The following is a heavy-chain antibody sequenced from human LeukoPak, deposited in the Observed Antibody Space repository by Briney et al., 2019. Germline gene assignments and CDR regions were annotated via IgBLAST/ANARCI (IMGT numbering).Heavy chain of an antibody. V-gene: IGHV3-30-3*01. Sequence: PGGSLRLSCAASGFTFGTFAMHWVRQAPGKGLEWVAVMSYDGSNKYYADSVKGRFTISSDNSKNTLYLQTNSLRSEDTAVYYCARGHGGIVVVVRDAFDIWGQGTMVIVSS. CDR3: ARGHGGIVVVVRDAFDI. J-gene: IGHJ3*02. CDR1: GFTFGTFA. CDR2: MSYDGSNK. D-gene: IGHD2-15*01.